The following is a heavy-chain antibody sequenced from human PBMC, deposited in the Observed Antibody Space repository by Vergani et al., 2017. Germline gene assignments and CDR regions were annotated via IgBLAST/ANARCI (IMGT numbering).Heavy chain of an antibody. D-gene: IGHD3-22*01. CDR2: ISGSGGST. CDR1: GFTFSSYA. V-gene: IGHV3-23*01. J-gene: IGHJ4*02. CDR3: AKLNYYDSSGYYTSHYFDY. Sequence: EVQLLESGGGLVQPGGSLRLSCAASGFTFSSYAMSWVRQAPGKGLEWVSAISGSGGSTYYADSVKGRFTISRDNSKNTLYLQMNSLRAEDTAVYYCAKLNYYDSSGYYTSHYFDYWGQGTLVTVPS.